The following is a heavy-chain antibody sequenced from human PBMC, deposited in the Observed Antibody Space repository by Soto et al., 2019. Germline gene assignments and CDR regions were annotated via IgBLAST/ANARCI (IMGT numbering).Heavy chain of an antibody. V-gene: IGHV3-23*01. D-gene: IGHD6-6*01. CDR3: AKDGQYRTDGFDV. Sequence: GESLKISCAASGFTFSSHGMSWVRQAPGKGLEWIAGLSRGGGTTYYADSVKGRFTISRDNSKNTLDLIMNSLKVEDTALYYCAKDGQYRTDGFDVWGQGTMVTVS. CDR1: GFTFSSHG. CDR2: LSRGGGTT. J-gene: IGHJ3*01.